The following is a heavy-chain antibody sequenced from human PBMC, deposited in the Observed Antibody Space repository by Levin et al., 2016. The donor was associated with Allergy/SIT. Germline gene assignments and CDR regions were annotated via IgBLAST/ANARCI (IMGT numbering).Heavy chain of an antibody. CDR2: ISGSGGST. D-gene: IGHD3-22*01. CDR3: AKRTSYYDSSGYYYY. Sequence: WIRQPPGKGLEWVSAISGSGGSTYYADSVKGRFTISRDNSKNTLYLQMNSLRAEDTAVYYCAKRTSYYDSSGYYYYWGQGTLVTVSS. J-gene: IGHJ4*02. V-gene: IGHV3-23*01.